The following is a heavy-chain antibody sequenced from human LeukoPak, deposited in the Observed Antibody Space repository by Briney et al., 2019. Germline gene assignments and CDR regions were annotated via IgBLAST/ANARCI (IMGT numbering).Heavy chain of an antibody. J-gene: IGHJ3*02. CDR3: AKGKGGGYGNDAFDI. CDR2: ISYDGTNQ. CDR1: GFTFSSYG. V-gene: IGHV3-30*18. Sequence: PGGTLRLSCAASGFTFSSYGIHWVRQGPGKGLGWVAVISYDGTNQYYADSVKGRFTISRDNSKNTLYLQMNRLKAEDTAVYYCAKGKGGGYGNDAFDIWGRGTMVTVSS. D-gene: IGHD3-16*01.